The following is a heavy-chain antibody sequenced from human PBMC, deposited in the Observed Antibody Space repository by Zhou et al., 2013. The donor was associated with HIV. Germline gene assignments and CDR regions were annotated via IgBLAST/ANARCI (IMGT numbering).Heavy chain of an antibody. J-gene: IGHJ4*02. V-gene: IGHV4-38-2*01. CDR2: IYHGGST. CDR3: ARMGGHSNTWLFDY. CDR1: NYSINSGYY. D-gene: IGHD6-13*01. Sequence: QVQLQESGPGLVKPSETLSLTCAVSNYSINSGYYWGWVRQPPGKGLEWFGSIYHGGSTYYNPSLKSRVTLSVDTSKNQFSLKLSSVTAADTAVYYCARMGGHSNTWLFDYWAREPWSPSPQ.